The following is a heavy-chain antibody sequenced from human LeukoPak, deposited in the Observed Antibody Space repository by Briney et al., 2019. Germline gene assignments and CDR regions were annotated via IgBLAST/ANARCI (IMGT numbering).Heavy chain of an antibody. J-gene: IGHJ4*02. D-gene: IGHD3-22*01. Sequence: GGSLRLSCAASGFTFDDYAMHWVHQAPGKGLEWVSLISGDGGSTYYADSVKGRFTISRDNSKNSLYLQMNSLRTEDTALYYCAKVAVHYYDSSGINEGGGYWSQGTLVTVSS. CDR3: AKVAVHYYDSSGINEGGGY. CDR2: ISGDGGST. CDR1: GFTFDDYA. V-gene: IGHV3-43*02.